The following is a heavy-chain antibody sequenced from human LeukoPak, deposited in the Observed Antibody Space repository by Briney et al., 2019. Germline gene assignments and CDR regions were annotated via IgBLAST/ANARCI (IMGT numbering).Heavy chain of an antibody. Sequence: GASVKVSCKASGYTFTSYDINWVRQATGQGLEWMGWMNPNSGNTGYAQKFQGRVTMTRNTSISTAYMELSSLRSEDTAVYYCAREAPMVRGVISYYCYGMDVWGQGTTVTVSS. CDR3: AREAPMVRGVISYYCYGMDV. V-gene: IGHV1-8*01. D-gene: IGHD3-10*01. CDR2: MNPNSGNT. J-gene: IGHJ6*02. CDR1: GYTFTSYD.